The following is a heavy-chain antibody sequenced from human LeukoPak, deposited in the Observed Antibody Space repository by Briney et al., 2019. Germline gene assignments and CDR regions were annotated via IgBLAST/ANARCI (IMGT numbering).Heavy chain of an antibody. CDR1: GFTFSSYA. Sequence: GGSLRLSCAASGFTFSSYAMSWVRQAPGKGLEWVSAISGSGGSTYYADSVRGRFTISRDNSKNTLYLQMNSLRAEDTAVYYCAKPVGSSSWYDYWGQGTLVTVSS. J-gene: IGHJ4*02. CDR3: AKPVGSSSWYDY. D-gene: IGHD6-13*01. CDR2: ISGSGGST. V-gene: IGHV3-23*01.